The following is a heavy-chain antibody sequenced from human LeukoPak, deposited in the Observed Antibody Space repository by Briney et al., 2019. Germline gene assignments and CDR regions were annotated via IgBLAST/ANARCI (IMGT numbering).Heavy chain of an antibody. CDR3: ARNHKIAARAENYYYMDV. Sequence: ASVKVSCKASGYTFTSYGISWVRQAPGQGLEWMGWISAYNGNTNYAQKLQGRVTMTTDTSTSTAYMELRSLRSDDTAVYYCARNHKIAARAENYYYMDVWGKGTTVTVSS. V-gene: IGHV1-18*01. CDR2: ISAYNGNT. CDR1: GYTFTSYG. J-gene: IGHJ6*03. D-gene: IGHD6-13*01.